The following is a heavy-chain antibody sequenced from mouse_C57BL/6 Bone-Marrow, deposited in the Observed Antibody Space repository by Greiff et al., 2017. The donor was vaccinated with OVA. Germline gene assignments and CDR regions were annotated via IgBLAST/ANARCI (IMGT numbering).Heavy chain of an antibody. CDR1: GFTFSDFY. V-gene: IGHV5-12*01. CDR3: ARLDAMDY. Sequence: EVKLVESGGGLVQPGGSLKLSCAASGFTFSDFYMYWIRQTPEKRLEWVAYISNGGGSTYYPDTVKGRFTISRDNAKNTLYLQMSRLNSEDTAMYYCARLDAMDYWGQGTSVTVSS. CDR2: ISNGGGST. J-gene: IGHJ4*01.